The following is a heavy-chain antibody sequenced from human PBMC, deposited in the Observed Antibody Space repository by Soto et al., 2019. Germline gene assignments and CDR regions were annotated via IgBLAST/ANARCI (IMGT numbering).Heavy chain of an antibody. D-gene: IGHD6-13*01. CDR1: GFTFSSCV. J-gene: IGHJ4*02. Sequence: EVHLWESGGGLVHPGESLRLSCGASGFTFSSCVMTWVLQAPGKGLEWVSCITDSGTGTYYADSVKGRFTISRDNSKNTMYLQMNNLRAEYTGVYYCAKGLINGRWYAEDWGQGTLGTVSS. CDR3: AKGLINGRWYAED. V-gene: IGHV3-23*01. CDR2: ITDSGTGT.